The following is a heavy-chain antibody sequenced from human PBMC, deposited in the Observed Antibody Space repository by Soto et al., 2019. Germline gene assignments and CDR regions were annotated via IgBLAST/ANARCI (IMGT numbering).Heavy chain of an antibody. Sequence: KASETLSLTCTVSGGSISSYYWSWIRQPPGKGLEWIGYIYYSGSTNYNPSLKSRVTISVDTSKNQFSLKLSSVTAADTAMYYCARHLVGDSGGPWFGMDVWGQGTTVTVSS. V-gene: IGHV4-59*01. CDR1: GGSISSYY. D-gene: IGHD6-19*01. CDR3: ARHLVGDSGGPWFGMDV. CDR2: IYYSGST. J-gene: IGHJ6*02.